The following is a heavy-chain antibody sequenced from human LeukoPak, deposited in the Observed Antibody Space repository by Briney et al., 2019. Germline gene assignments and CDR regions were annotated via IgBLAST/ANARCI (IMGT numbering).Heavy chain of an antibody. V-gene: IGHV1-69*13. J-gene: IGHJ4*02. CDR1: GGTFSSYA. CDR2: IIPIFGTA. Sequence: SVKVPCKASGGTFSSYAISWVRQAPGQGLEWMGGIIPIFGTANYAQRFQGRVTITADESTSTAYMELSSLRSEDTAVYYCARDGNIVANRAPYYFDYWGQGTLVTVSS. CDR3: ARDGNIVANRAPYYFDY. D-gene: IGHD5-12*01.